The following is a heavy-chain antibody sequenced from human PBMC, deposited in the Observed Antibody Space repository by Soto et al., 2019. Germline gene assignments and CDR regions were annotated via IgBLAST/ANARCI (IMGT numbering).Heavy chain of an antibody. D-gene: IGHD3-10*01. V-gene: IGHV3-23*01. CDR2: IIGGGDTT. J-gene: IGHJ4*02. Sequence: EVQLLESGGGLVQPGGSLRLSCAASGFTFNNYAMTWVRQAPGKGLEWVSAIIGGGDTTSYADSVKGRFTVSRDGSKNTLYLQLSSLSAEDTALYYCTKGQGGSGSPTPRVDFWGQGTLVPVSS. CDR3: TKGQGGSGSPTPRVDF. CDR1: GFTFNNYA.